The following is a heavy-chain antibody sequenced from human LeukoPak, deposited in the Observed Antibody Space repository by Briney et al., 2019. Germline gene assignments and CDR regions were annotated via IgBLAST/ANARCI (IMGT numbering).Heavy chain of an antibody. CDR2: RSAYNGNT. Sequence: ASEKVSCKASGYTVTSYGISWVWQGPGQRLGWRGWRSAYNGNTNYAQKLQGRVTMTTDTSTSTAYMELRSLRSDDTAVYYCARRHWGMGELFDYWGQGTLVTVSS. J-gene: IGHJ4*02. CDR1: GYTVTSYG. D-gene: IGHD3-16*01. V-gene: IGHV1-18*01. CDR3: ARRHWGMGELFDY.